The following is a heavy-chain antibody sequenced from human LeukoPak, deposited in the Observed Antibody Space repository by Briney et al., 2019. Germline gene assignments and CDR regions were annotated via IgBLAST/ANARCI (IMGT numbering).Heavy chain of an antibody. Sequence: GGSLRLSCAASGFPFSSYSMNWVRQAPGKGLEWVSSISSTSSSIYYADSVKGRFTISRDNSKNTLYLQMNSLRADDTAVYYCARIYPRLAAAGNWGRGTLVTVSS. CDR1: GFPFSSYS. CDR3: ARIYPRLAAAGN. D-gene: IGHD6-13*01. J-gene: IGHJ4*02. CDR2: ISSTSSSI. V-gene: IGHV3-21*01.